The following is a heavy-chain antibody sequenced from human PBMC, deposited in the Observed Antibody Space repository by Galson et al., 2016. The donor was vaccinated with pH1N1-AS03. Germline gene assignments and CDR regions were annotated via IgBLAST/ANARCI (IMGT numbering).Heavy chain of an antibody. Sequence: SETLSLTFTVSGGSISNSNYYWGWIRQPPGKGLEWIGSIYYSGSAYYNPSLKSRVTISIDTSKNQFSLRLSSVTAADTAVYYCARHPYNSSPLYYYFYYMDVWGKGTTVTVSS. CDR1: GGSISNSNYY. V-gene: IGHV4-39*01. D-gene: IGHD6-13*01. CDR2: IYYSGSA. J-gene: IGHJ6*03. CDR3: ARHPYNSSPLYYYFYYMDV.